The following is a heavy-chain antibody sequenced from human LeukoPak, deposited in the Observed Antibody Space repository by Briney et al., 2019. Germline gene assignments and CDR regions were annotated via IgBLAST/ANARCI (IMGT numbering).Heavy chain of an antibody. CDR3: ARGGSSGWDYFDY. Sequence: GGSLRLSCAASGITVSSNYMSCVRQAPGKGLEWVSVIYSGGSTFYADSVKGRFTISRDNSKNTAYLQMNSLRAEDTAVYYCARGGSSGWDYFDYWGQGTLVTVSS. CDR2: IYSGGST. CDR1: GITVSSNY. V-gene: IGHV3-53*01. D-gene: IGHD6-19*01. J-gene: IGHJ4*02.